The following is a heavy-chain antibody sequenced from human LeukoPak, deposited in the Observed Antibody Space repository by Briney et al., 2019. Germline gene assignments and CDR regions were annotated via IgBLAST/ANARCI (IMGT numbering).Heavy chain of an antibody. D-gene: IGHD6-13*01. Sequence: QTLSLTCAISGDSVSSNSAAWNWIRQSPSRGLEWLGRTYYRSKWYNDYAVSVKSRITINPDTSKNQFSLQLNSVTPEDTAVYYCARDSSSWYEWNYYYGMDVWGQGTTVTVSS. V-gene: IGHV6-1*01. CDR1: GDSVSSNSAA. CDR2: TYYRSKWYN. J-gene: IGHJ6*02. CDR3: ARDSSSWYEWNYYYGMDV.